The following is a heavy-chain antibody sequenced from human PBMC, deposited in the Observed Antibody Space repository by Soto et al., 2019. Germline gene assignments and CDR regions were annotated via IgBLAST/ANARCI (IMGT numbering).Heavy chain of an antibody. D-gene: IGHD2-15*01. CDR2: IIPIFGTA. J-gene: IGHJ5*02. Sequence: QVQLVQSGAEVKKPGSSVKVSCKASGGTFSSYAISWVRQAPGQGLEWMGGIIPIFGTANYAQKFQGRVTITADNCTSTAYMELSSLRSEDTAVYYCARGNLVVVAPTGSDWFDPWGQGTLVTVSS. V-gene: IGHV1-69*06. CDR3: ARGNLVVVAPTGSDWFDP. CDR1: GGTFSSYA.